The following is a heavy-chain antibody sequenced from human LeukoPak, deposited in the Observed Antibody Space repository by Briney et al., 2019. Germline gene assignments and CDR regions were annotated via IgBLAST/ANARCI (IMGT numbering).Heavy chain of an antibody. V-gene: IGHV4-4*07. D-gene: IGHD3-3*01. Sequence: SETLSLTCTVSGGSLSNHYWNWIRHPAGTGLEYIGRIYHTGSTNYNPSLKSRVTISVDTSKNQLSLDLTSVAAADTAVYYCARDLSQVGVVTLGASDIWGQGTMVTVSS. J-gene: IGHJ3*02. CDR2: IYHTGST. CDR3: ARDLSQVGVVTLGASDI. CDR1: GGSLSNHY.